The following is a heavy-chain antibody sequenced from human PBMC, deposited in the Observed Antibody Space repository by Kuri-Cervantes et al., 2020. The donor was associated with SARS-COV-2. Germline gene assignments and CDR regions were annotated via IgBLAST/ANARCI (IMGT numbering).Heavy chain of an antibody. D-gene: IGHD1-26*01. V-gene: IGHV4-39*07. Sequence: SETLSLTCTVSGGSISSSSYYCGWIRQPPGKGLEWIGSIYYSGSTYYNPSLKSRVTISVDTSKNQFSLKLSSVTAADTAVYYCARDALPVGATGYYFDYWGQGTLVTVSS. J-gene: IGHJ4*02. CDR3: ARDALPVGATGYYFDY. CDR2: IYYSGST. CDR1: GGSISSSSYY.